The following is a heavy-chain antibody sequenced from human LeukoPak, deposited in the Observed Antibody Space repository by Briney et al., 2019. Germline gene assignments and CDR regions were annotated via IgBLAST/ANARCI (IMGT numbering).Heavy chain of an antibody. Sequence: SETLSLTCTVSGGSISSSSYYWGWIRQPPGKGLEWIGSIYYSGSTYYNPSLKSRVTISVDTSKNQFSLKLSSVTAADTAVYYCARRRDMVREPWGWYYYYGMDVWGQGATVTVSS. CDR2: IYYSGST. J-gene: IGHJ6*02. V-gene: IGHV4-39*01. CDR3: ARRRDMVREPWGWYYYYGMDV. D-gene: IGHD3-10*01. CDR1: GGSISSSSYY.